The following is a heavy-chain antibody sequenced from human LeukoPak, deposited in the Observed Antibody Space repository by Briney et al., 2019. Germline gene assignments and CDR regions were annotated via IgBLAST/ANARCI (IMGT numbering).Heavy chain of an antibody. CDR2: INSNGRST. CDR3: TRDVWGDRDNYFDC. Sequence: GGSLRLSCAASGFSFSSYWMHWVRQAPGKGLVWVSRINSNGRSTSYADSVKGRFTITRDNAKNTLYLEMNNLRAEDTAVYYCTRDVWGDRDNYFDCWGQGTLVTVSS. J-gene: IGHJ4*02. V-gene: IGHV3-74*01. CDR1: GFSFSSYW. D-gene: IGHD2-8*01.